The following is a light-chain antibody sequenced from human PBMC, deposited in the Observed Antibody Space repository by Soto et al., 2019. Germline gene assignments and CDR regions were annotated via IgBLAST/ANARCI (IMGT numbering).Light chain of an antibody. CDR1: PSVSSN. V-gene: IGKV3-15*01. CDR2: GAS. Sequence: EIVMTQSPATLSVSPGERATLSCRASPSVSSNLAWYQQKPGQSPRLLIYGASTRATGVTARFSGSGSGTEFTLTISSLPSEDFAVYYCQQYINLWTFGQGTKVEIK. CDR3: QQYINLWT. J-gene: IGKJ1*01.